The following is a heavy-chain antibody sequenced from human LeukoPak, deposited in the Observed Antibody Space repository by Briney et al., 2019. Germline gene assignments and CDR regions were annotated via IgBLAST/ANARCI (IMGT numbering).Heavy chain of an antibody. CDR2: SYYSGRT. D-gene: IGHD3-3*01. CDR3: ARSMIFEVGLTGIDY. J-gene: IGHJ4*02. Sequence: SETLSLTCAVSGGSISSGTYSWSWIRQPPGKGLEWIGYSYYSGRTYYNPSLKSRITISVDTSKNQLSLKLSSVTAADTAMYYCARSMIFEVGLTGIDYWGQGTLVTVSS. V-gene: IGHV4-30-4*07. CDR1: GGSISSGTYS.